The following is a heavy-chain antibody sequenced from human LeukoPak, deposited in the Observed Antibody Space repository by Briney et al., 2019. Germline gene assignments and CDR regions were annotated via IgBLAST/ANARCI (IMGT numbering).Heavy chain of an antibody. CDR3: ARHQYCGSDCYRPLEY. CDR1: GDSISGYY. V-gene: IGHV4-59*08. CDR2: IYYSGSP. Sequence: PSETLSLTCTVSGDSISGYYWGWIRQPPGKGPEWIGYIYYSGSPNYNPSLKSRVTMSVDTSKNQFSLKLSSVTAADTAVYYCARHQYCGSDCYRPLEYWGQGTLVTVSS. D-gene: IGHD2-21*02. J-gene: IGHJ4*02.